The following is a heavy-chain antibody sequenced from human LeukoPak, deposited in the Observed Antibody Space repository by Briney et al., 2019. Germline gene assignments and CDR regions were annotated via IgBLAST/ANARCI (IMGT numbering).Heavy chain of an antibody. CDR2: IIPILGIA. CDR1: GGTFSSYT. Sequence: SVKVSCKVSGGTFSSYTISWVRQAPGQGLEWMGRIIPILGIANYAQKFQGRVTITADKSTSTAYMELSSLRSEDTAVYYCARGSPQQYYDILTGYYIEAFDIWGQGTMVTVSS. D-gene: IGHD3-9*01. CDR3: ARGSPQQYYDILTGYYIEAFDI. V-gene: IGHV1-69*02. J-gene: IGHJ3*02.